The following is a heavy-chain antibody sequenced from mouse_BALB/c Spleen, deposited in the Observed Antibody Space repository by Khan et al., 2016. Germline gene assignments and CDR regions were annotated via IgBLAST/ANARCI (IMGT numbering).Heavy chain of an antibody. V-gene: IGHV1-9*01. Sequence: QVQLKQSGAELMKPGASVKISCKATGYTFSSYWIEWVKQRPGHGLEWIGEILPGSDSTNYDEKFKGKATFTADTSSKTVYMKLSSLTSEASPVPSAACWRLYVDSWGQGTTLTVSS. CDR1: GYTFSSYW. CDR2: ILPGSDST. J-gene: IGHJ2*01. CDR3: ACWRLYVDS. D-gene: IGHD6-1*01.